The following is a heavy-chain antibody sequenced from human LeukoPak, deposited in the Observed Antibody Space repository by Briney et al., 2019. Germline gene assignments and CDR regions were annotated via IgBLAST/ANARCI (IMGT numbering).Heavy chain of an antibody. J-gene: IGHJ4*02. V-gene: IGHV4-39*01. Sequence: SETLSLTCTVSGGSISRGPYYWGWIRQPPGKGLEWIGNIYYGENTYYNPSLKSRVTSSIDTSKNQCYLKLSSLPAADTAAYYCATRDDRRGYHKIFDYWGPGTLVTVSS. CDR2: IYYGENT. D-gene: IGHD3-22*01. CDR3: ATRDDRRGYHKIFDY. CDR1: GGSISRGPYY.